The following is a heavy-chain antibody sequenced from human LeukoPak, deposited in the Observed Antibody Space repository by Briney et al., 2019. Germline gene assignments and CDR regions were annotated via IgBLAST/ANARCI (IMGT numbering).Heavy chain of an antibody. CDR3: AKLIVVVPAAPFDY. CDR1: GFTFSSYS. CDR2: ISSSSSTI. J-gene: IGHJ4*02. D-gene: IGHD2-2*01. V-gene: IGHV3-48*01. Sequence: PGGSLRLSCAASGFTFSSYSMNWVRQAPGKGLEWVSYISSSSSTIYYADSVKGRFTISRDNAKNLLYLQMNSLRAEDTAVYYCAKLIVVVPAAPFDYWGQGTLATVSS.